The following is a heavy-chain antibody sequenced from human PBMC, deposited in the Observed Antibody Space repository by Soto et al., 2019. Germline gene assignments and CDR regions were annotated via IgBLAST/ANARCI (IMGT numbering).Heavy chain of an antibody. CDR2: TSYDGSDK. J-gene: IGHJ1*01. D-gene: IGHD3-16*01. CDR1: GFTFRSYV. V-gene: IGHV3-30*19. Sequence: QMHLVESGGGVVQPGTSLRVSCVGSGFTFRSYVIHWVRQAPGKGLEWVALTSYDGSDKYYGDSVRGRFTISRDNSRNTVDLQMDSLRLEATALYYCARWGTTGGLDVWGQGTLVSVSS. CDR3: ARWGTTGGLDV.